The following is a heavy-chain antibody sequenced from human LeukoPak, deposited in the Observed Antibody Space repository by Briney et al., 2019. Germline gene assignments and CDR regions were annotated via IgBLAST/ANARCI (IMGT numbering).Heavy chain of an antibody. CDR2: ISSSSSYI. V-gene: IGHV3-21*01. Sequence: GGSLRLSCAASGFTFSSYSMNWVRQAPGTGLEWVSSISSSSSYIYYADSVKGRFTISRDNAKNSLYLQMNSLRAEDTAVYYCARDELRFLEWLFYYYYYGMDVWGQGTTVTVSS. CDR1: GFTFSSYS. D-gene: IGHD3-3*01. J-gene: IGHJ6*02. CDR3: ARDELRFLEWLFYYYYYGMDV.